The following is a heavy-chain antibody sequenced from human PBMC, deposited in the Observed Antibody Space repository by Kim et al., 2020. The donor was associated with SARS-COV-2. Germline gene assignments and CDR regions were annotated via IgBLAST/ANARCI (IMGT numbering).Heavy chain of an antibody. CDR1: GFTVSSNY. D-gene: IGHD1-26*01. V-gene: IGHV3-53*01. CDR2: IYSGGST. J-gene: IGHJ4*02. Sequence: GGSLRLSCAASGFTVSSNYMSWVRQAPGKGLEWVSVIYSGGSTYYADSVKGRFTISRDNSKNTLYLQMNSLRAEDTAVYYCARDRSGSYQGGLDYWGQGTLVTVSS. CDR3: ARDRSGSYQGGLDY.